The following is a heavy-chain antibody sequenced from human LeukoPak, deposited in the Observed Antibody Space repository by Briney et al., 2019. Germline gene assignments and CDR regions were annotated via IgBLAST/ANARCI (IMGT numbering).Heavy chain of an antibody. Sequence: GRSPRLSCAASGFTFSSYAMHWVRQAPGKGLEWVAVISYDGSNKYYADSVKGRFTISRDNSKNTLYLQMNSLRAEDTAVYYRARDKRAFDWLFSFDYWGQGTLVTVSS. V-gene: IGHV3-30*04. CDR3: ARDKRAFDWLFSFDY. D-gene: IGHD3-9*01. CDR1: GFTFSSYA. CDR2: ISYDGSNK. J-gene: IGHJ4*02.